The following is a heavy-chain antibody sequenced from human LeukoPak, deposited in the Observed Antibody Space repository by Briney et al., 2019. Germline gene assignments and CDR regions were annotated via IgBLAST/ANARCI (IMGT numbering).Heavy chain of an antibody. CDR3: AREGGAVAGTVDY. CDR1: GYTFTDYY. V-gene: IGHV1-2*02. D-gene: IGHD6-19*01. J-gene: IGHJ4*02. CDR2: INPNSGGT. Sequence: ASVKVSCKASGYTFTDYYMHWVRQAPGQGLEWMGWINPNSGGTNYAQKFQGRVTMTRDTSISTAYMELSRLRSDDTAVYYCAREGGAVAGTVDYWGQGTLVTVSS.